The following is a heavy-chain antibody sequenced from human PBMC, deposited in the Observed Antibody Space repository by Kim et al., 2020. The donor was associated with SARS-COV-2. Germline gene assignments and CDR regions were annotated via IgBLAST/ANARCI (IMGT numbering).Heavy chain of an antibody. J-gene: IGHJ5*02. CDR3: ARDHGYSYGSGWFDP. Sequence: PSLNSRVTISVDTSQHQFSLKLSSVTAADTAVYYCARDHGYSYGSGWFDPWGQGTLVTVSS. V-gene: IGHV4-59*01. D-gene: IGHD5-18*01.